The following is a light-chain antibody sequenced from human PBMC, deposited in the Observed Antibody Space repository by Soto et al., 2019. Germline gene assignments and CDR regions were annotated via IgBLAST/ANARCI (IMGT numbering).Light chain of an antibody. Sequence: EIVLTQSPATLSLSPGERATLSCRASQSVSSYLAWYQQKPGQAPRLLIYDASNRATGIPARFSGSGSGTDFTLPISSLEPEDFAVYYCQQRSTWLTFGGGTKVEIK. V-gene: IGKV3-11*01. CDR2: DAS. J-gene: IGKJ4*01. CDR1: QSVSSY. CDR3: QQRSTWLT.